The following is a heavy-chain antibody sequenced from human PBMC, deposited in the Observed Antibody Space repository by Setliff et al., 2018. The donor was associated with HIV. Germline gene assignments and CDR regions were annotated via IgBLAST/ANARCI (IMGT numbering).Heavy chain of an antibody. Sequence: SETLSLTCTVSGGSISSGSYYWSWIRQPAGKGLEWIGRIYTSGNTNYNPSLKSRVTITADTSKNQFSLNLSSVTAADTAVYYGARAPLYDFWSPGFDAFDIWGQGTMVTVSS. CDR1: GGSISSGSYY. CDR3: ARAPLYDFWSPGFDAFDI. V-gene: IGHV4-61*02. D-gene: IGHD3-3*01. J-gene: IGHJ3*02. CDR2: IYTSGNT.